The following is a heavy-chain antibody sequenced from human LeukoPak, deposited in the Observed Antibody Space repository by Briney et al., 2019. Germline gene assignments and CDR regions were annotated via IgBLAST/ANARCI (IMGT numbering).Heavy chain of an antibody. Sequence: SETLPLTCTVSGGSISSGDYYWSWIRQPPGKGLEWIGYIYYSGSTYYNPSLKSRVTISVDTSKNQFSLKLSSVTAADTAVYYCAGDTPIGTMVRGVTWYGMDVWGQGTTVTVSS. D-gene: IGHD3-10*01. CDR2: IYYSGST. CDR1: GGSISSGDYY. CDR3: AGDTPIGTMVRGVTWYGMDV. V-gene: IGHV4-30-4*01. J-gene: IGHJ6*02.